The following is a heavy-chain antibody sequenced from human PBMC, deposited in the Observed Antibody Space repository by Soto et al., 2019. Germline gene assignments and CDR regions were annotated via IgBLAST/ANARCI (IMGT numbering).Heavy chain of an antibody. CDR1: GYTFTSYG. J-gene: IGHJ6*03. Sequence: ASVKVSCKASGYTFTSYGISWVRQAPGQGLEWMGWISAYNGNTNYAQKLQGRATMTTDTSTSTAYMELRSLRSDDTAVYYCAREGKVVPAAIIGRPDYYYYYMDVWGKGTTVTVSS. CDR2: ISAYNGNT. CDR3: AREGKVVPAAIIGRPDYYYYYMDV. D-gene: IGHD2-2*01. V-gene: IGHV1-18*01.